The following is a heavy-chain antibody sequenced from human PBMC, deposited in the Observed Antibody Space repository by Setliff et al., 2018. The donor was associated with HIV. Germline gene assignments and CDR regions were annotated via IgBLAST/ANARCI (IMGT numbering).Heavy chain of an antibody. V-gene: IGHV3-21*01. Sequence: SGGSLRLFCATSGFTFIDYALNWVRQAPGGGLEWVSSISSSGSYIYYAGSLKGRFTISRDNARNSLYLDMNTLRAEDTALYYCAGSRSTRDAFDTWGQGTMVTVSS. J-gene: IGHJ3*02. CDR3: AGSRSTRDAFDT. D-gene: IGHD2-2*01. CDR2: ISSSGSYI. CDR1: GFTFIDYA.